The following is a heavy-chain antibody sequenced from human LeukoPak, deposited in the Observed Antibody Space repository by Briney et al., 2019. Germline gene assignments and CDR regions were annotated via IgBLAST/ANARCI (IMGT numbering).Heavy chain of an antibody. Sequence: GGSLRLPCAASGFTFSSYAMSWVRQAPGKGLEWVSAISGSGGSTYYADSVKGRFTISRDNSKNTLYLQMNSLRTEDTAVYYCAKASSSWYFGFDYWGQGTLVTVSS. D-gene: IGHD6-13*01. CDR2: ISGSGGST. CDR1: GFTFSSYA. V-gene: IGHV3-23*01. J-gene: IGHJ4*02. CDR3: AKASSSWYFGFDY.